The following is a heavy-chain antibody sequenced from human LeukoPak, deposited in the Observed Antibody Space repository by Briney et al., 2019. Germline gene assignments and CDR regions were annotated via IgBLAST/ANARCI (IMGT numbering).Heavy chain of an antibody. D-gene: IGHD2-2*01. Sequence: GGSLRLSCAASGFTFSSYWMHWVRQAPGKGLVWVSRINSDGSSTSYADSVKGRFTISRDNAKNTLYLQMNSLRAEDTAVYYCARDLGRSSTSLTYYYGMDVWGQGTTVTVSS. CDR3: ARDLGRSSTSLTYYYGMDV. J-gene: IGHJ6*02. CDR1: GFTFSSYW. CDR2: INSDGSST. V-gene: IGHV3-74*01.